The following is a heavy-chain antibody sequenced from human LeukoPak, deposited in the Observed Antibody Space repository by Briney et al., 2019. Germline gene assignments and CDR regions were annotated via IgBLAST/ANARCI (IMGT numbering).Heavy chain of an antibody. Sequence: GGSLRLSCAASGFTFSSYAMSWVRQAPGKGLEWASAISGSGGSTYYADSVKGRFTISRDNSKNTLYLQMNSLRAEDTAVYYCAHPTAVARYFDYWGQGTLVTVSS. D-gene: IGHD6-19*01. CDR1: GFTFSSYA. CDR2: ISGSGGST. J-gene: IGHJ4*02. V-gene: IGHV3-23*01. CDR3: AHPTAVARYFDY.